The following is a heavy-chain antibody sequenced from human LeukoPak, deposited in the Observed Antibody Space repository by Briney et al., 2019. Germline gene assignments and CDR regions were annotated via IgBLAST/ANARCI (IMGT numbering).Heavy chain of an antibody. Sequence: GESLKISCKGSGYIFTNYWIGWVRQMPGKGLEWMAIVYPGDSDTKYSPSVQGQVTISADKSISTAYLQWSSLKASDSAMYYCVRRDSSSFDYWGQGTLVTVSS. CDR3: VRRDSSSFDY. V-gene: IGHV5-51*01. J-gene: IGHJ4*02. D-gene: IGHD6-6*01. CDR1: GYIFTNYW. CDR2: VYPGDSDT.